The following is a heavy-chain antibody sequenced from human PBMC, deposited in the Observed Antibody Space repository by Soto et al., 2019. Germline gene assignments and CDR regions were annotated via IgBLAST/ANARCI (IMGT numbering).Heavy chain of an antibody. CDR2: ISGSGDST. CDR3: AKERSSGWSFDY. V-gene: IGHV3-23*01. Sequence: EVQLLESGGGLVQPGGSLRLSCAASGFTFSTYVMNWVRQAPGKGLEWVSGISGSGDSTYYADSVKGRFTVSRDNSKNPRYLQMNSLRGEDTAVFDCAKERSSGWSFDYWGQGTLVTVSP. D-gene: IGHD6-19*01. J-gene: IGHJ4*02. CDR1: GFTFSTYV.